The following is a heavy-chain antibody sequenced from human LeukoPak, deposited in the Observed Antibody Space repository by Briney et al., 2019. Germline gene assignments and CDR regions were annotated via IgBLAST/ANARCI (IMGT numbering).Heavy chain of an antibody. Sequence: GGSLRLSCAASGFIFSDHYMDWVRQAPGKGLEWVGRTRNKANSYTTEYAASVKGRITISRDDSKNSLNLQMNSLKTEDTAVYYCVPHIYDFWSGYYRGIDYWGQGTLVTVSS. CDR2: TRNKANSYTT. CDR3: VPHIYDFWSGYYRGIDY. V-gene: IGHV3-72*01. CDR1: GFIFSDHY. D-gene: IGHD3-3*01. J-gene: IGHJ4*02.